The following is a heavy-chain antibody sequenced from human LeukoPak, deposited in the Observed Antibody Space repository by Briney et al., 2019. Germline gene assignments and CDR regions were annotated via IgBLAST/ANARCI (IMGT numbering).Heavy chain of an antibody. CDR3: ASGHSKGAFDI. CDR2: IYYSGST. CDR1: GGSISSYY. V-gene: IGHV4-59*01. D-gene: IGHD2-21*01. J-gene: IGHJ3*02. Sequence: SETLSLTCTVSGGSISSYYWSWIRQPPGKGLEWIGYIYYSGSTNYNPSLKSRVTISVDTSKNQFSLKLSSVTAADTAVYYCASGHSKGAFDIWGQGTMVTVSS.